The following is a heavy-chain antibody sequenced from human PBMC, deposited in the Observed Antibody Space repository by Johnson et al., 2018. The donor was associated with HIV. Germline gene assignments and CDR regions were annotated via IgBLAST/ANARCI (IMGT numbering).Heavy chain of an antibody. CDR2: ISWNSGST. Sequence: LVESGGGVVQPGRSLRLSCVASGFTFDDYAMHWVRQAPGKGLEWVSGISWNSGSTYYADSVKGRVAISRDNSKNTLYLQMNSLRAEDTAVYYCAKDGDYDILPLGDAFDIWGQGTMVTVSA. V-gene: IGHV3-9*01. CDR1: GFTFDDYA. J-gene: IGHJ3*02. CDR3: AKDGDYDILPLGDAFDI. D-gene: IGHD3-9*01.